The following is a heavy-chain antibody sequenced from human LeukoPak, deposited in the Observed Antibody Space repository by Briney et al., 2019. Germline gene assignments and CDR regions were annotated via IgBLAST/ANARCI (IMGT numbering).Heavy chain of an antibody. Sequence: SETLSLTCAVYGGSFSGYYWSWIRQPPGKGLEWIGEINHSGSTNYNPSLKSRVTISVDTSKNQFSLKLSPVTAADTAVYYCARGKRAGIVGATSPFDYWGQGTLVTVSS. D-gene: IGHD1-26*01. CDR3: ARGKRAGIVGATSPFDY. CDR2: INHSGST. J-gene: IGHJ4*02. CDR1: GGSFSGYY. V-gene: IGHV4-34*01.